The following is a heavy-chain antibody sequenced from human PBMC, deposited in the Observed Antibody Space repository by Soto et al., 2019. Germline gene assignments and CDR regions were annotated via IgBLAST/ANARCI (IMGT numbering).Heavy chain of an antibody. J-gene: IGHJ5*02. V-gene: IGHV4-4*02. CDR3: ARVGEIFWVRGWFDR. D-gene: IGHD3-9*01. Sequence: QVQLQESGPGLVKPSGTLSLTCAVSGGSISSSNWWSWFRQPPGKGLQWIGDIYHSGSTNYNPSHKSRDTLSVDKSKNQCALKLSSVTAADTAVYYCARVGEIFWVRGWFDRWGQGTLVTVAT. CDR2: IYHSGST. CDR1: GGSISSSNW.